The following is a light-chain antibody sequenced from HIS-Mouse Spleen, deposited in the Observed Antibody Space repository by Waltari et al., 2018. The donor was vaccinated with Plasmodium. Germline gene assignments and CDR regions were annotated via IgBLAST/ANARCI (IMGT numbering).Light chain of an antibody. CDR3: QQYNNWSFT. Sequence: ELVMTQSPPTLSVSPGESAPLSCRASQGVRSNLAWSQQKPGQVPRLLIYGASTRATGIPARFSGSGSGTEFTLTISSLQSEDFAVYYCQQYNNWSFTFGPGTKVDIK. V-gene: IGKV3-15*01. CDR1: QGVRSN. J-gene: IGKJ3*01. CDR2: GAS.